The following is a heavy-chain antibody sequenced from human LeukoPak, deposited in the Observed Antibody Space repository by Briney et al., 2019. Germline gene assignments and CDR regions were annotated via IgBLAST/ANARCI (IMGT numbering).Heavy chain of an antibody. CDR3: ARETSHCGGDCYDY. CDR1: GFSLSDYE. D-gene: IGHD2-21*01. CDR2: INTDSSSI. V-gene: IGHV3-48*03. J-gene: IGHJ4*02. Sequence: GGSLRLSCTASGFSLSDYEINWVRQAPGKGLEWVSYINTDSSSIYYADSLKGRFTISRDDAKNSVYLQLNSLRAEDTALYYCARETSHCGGDCYDYWGQGTLVTVSS.